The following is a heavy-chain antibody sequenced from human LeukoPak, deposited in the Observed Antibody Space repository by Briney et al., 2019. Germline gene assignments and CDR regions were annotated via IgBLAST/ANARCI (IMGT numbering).Heavy chain of an antibody. V-gene: IGHV3-7*03. J-gene: IGHJ4*02. CDR3: VRGYSYGYRFDY. CDR1: GFTFSSYW. D-gene: IGHD5-18*01. Sequence: GGSLRLSCAASGFTFSSYWMSWVRQAPGKGLEWVANIKKDGSEKYYVDSVKGRFTISRDNAKNSLYLQMNSLRAEDTALYYCVRGYSYGYRFDYWGQGTLVTVSS. CDR2: IKKDGSEK.